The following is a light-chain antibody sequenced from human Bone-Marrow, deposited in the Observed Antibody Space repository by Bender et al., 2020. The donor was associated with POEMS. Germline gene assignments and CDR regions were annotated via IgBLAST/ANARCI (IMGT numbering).Light chain of an antibody. Sequence: QSALTQPASVSGSPGQSITISCSGASSDIGTHHLVSWYQQHPDKAPRLIVYDVTKRPSGVSPRFSGSKSGSTASLTISGLQTEDEADYYCSSYTGSSTLVVFGGGTKLAVL. CDR1: SSDIGTHHL. CDR3: SSYTGSSTLVV. CDR2: DVT. V-gene: IGLV2-14*02. J-gene: IGLJ2*01.